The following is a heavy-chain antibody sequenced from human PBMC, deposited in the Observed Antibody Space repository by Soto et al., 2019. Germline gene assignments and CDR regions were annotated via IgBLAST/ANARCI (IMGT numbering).Heavy chain of an antibody. CDR3: ARDRYQVISDCMDV. CDR1: GYTFTGYY. D-gene: IGHD2-2*01. CDR2: INPQTGGT. J-gene: IGHJ6*02. V-gene: IGHV1-2*02. Sequence: QVQLVQSGAEVKTPGASVRVSCKASGYTFTGYYIHWVREAPGQGLEWMGWINPQTGGTSYAQKFQGRVTLSRDTSINTAYLELSRLTFDDAAVYFCARDRYQVISDCMDVWGQGTTFTVSS.